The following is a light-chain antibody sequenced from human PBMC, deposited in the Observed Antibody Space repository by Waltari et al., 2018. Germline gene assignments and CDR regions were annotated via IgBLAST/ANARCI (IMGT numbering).Light chain of an antibody. J-gene: IGKJ5*01. V-gene: IGKV3-20*01. CDR2: GAS. CDR1: QSVSSNY. CDR3: QQYGSSPVT. Sequence: EIVLTQSPGTLSLSPGERATLSCRASQSVSSNYLAWYQQKPGQAPRLLINGASTRATGIPDRVSGSGSGTDFTLTISRLEPEDFVVYYCQQYGSSPVTFGQGTRVEI.